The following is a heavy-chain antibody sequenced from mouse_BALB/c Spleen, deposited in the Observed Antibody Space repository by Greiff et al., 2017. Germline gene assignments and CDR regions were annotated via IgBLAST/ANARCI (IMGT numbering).Heavy chain of an antibody. CDR1: GFTFSSFG. CDR2: ISSGSSTI. CDR3: ARLGDGYYVDYYAMDY. D-gene: IGHD2-3*01. V-gene: IGHV5-17*02. Sequence: DVQLVESGGGLVQPGGSRKLSCAASGFTFSSFGMHWVRQAPEKGLEWVAYISSGSSTIYYADTVKGRFTISRDNPKNTLFLQMTSLRSEDTAMYYCARLGDGYYVDYYAMDYWGQGTSVTVSS. J-gene: IGHJ4*01.